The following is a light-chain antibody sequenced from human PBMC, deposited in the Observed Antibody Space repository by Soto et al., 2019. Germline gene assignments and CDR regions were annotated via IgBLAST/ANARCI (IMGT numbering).Light chain of an antibody. CDR3: SSYTTRSTRV. CDR1: SSDVGIYNY. J-gene: IGLJ1*01. V-gene: IGLV2-14*01. Sequence: QSALTQPASVSGSPGQSIAISCTGSSSDVGIYNYVSWYQQHPGKVPKLIIYEVSNRPSGVSNRFSGSKSGNTASLTISGLQDEEEADYYCSSYTTRSTRVFGTGTKVTVL. CDR2: EVS.